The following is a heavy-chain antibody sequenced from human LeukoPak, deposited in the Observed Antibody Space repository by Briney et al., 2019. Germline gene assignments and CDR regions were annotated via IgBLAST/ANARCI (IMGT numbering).Heavy chain of an antibody. J-gene: IGHJ4*02. CDR2: ISSSSSTI. CDR1: GFRFSTYW. CDR3: ARDLALLWFGELLRQDPPGDLDY. V-gene: IGHV3-48*01. D-gene: IGHD3-10*01. Sequence: GGSLRLSCAGSGFRFSTYWMSWVRQAPGKGLEWVSYISSSSSTIYYADSVKGRFTISRDNAKNSLYLQMNSLRAEDTAVYYCARDLALLWFGELLRQDPPGDLDYWGQGTLVTVSS.